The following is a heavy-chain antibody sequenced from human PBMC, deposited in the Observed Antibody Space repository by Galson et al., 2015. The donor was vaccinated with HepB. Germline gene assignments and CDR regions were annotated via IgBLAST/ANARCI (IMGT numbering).Heavy chain of an antibody. V-gene: IGHV3-49*03. CDR2: IRSNSYGGTT. J-gene: IGHJ4*02. CDR1: GFNFEDYG. CDR3: TRDHCSEGNCFFDY. D-gene: IGHD2-15*01. Sequence: SLRLSCAASGFNFEDYGMNWLRQAPGKGLEWVGFIRSNSYGGTTEYAASVKDRFTISRDDSKSIAYLQMNSLGTDDIAVYYCTRDHCSEGNCFFDYWGQGTLVTVSS.